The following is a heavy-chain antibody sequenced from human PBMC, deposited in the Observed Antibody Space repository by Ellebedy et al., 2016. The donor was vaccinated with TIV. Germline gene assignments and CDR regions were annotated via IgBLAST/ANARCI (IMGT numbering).Heavy chain of an antibody. Sequence: GESLKISCAASGFSFRSYWMSWVRQAPGKGLEWVANIYQDGSEKYYVDSVEGRFTISRDNAKNELYLQMKGLRVEDTAVYYCARRGSYGDYAVHVNNWFDSWGQGTPVTVSP. CDR1: GFSFRSYW. J-gene: IGHJ5*01. CDR2: IYQDGSEK. CDR3: ARRGSYGDYAVHVNNWFDS. D-gene: IGHD4-17*01. V-gene: IGHV3-7*01.